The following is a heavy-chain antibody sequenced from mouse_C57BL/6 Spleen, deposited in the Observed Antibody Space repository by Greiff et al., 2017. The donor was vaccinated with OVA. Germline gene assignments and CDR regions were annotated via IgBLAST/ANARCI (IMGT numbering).Heavy chain of an antibody. J-gene: IGHJ2*01. Sequence: QVQLQQSGAELVRPGTSVKVSCKASGYAFTNYLIEWVKQRPGQGLEWIGVINPGSGGTNYNEKFKGKATLTADKSSSTAYMQLSSLTSEDSAVYFCARRSSYGSSYGYWGQGTTLTVSS. CDR2: INPGSGGT. CDR3: ARRSSYGSSYGY. D-gene: IGHD1-1*01. V-gene: IGHV1-54*01. CDR1: GYAFTNYL.